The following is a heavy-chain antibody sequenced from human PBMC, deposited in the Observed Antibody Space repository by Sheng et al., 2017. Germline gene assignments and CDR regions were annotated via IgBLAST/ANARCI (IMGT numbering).Heavy chain of an antibody. CDR1: GFTFSSYG. CDR2: IRYDGSNK. CDR3: AKDLPRYDFWSGSGAFDI. D-gene: IGHD3-3*01. J-gene: IGHJ3*02. V-gene: IGHV3-30*02. Sequence: QVQLVESGGGVVQPGGSLRLSCAASGFTFSSYGMHWVRQAPGKGLEWVAFIRYDGSNKYYADSVKGRFTISRDNSKNTLYLQMNSLRAEDTAVYYCAKDLPRYDFWSGSGAFDIWGQGTMVTVSS.